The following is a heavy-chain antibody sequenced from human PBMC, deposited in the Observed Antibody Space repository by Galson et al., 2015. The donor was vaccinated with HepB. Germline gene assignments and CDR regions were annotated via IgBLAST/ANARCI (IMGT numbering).Heavy chain of an antibody. Sequence: SYSITWVRQAPGQGLEWVGWISPHNRYTNYAQNFQGRVTMTTDTSTTTAYMELRSLRSDDTAVYYCARGALVVAVGATQNNWFDPWGRGTLVTVSS. CDR2: ISPHNRYT. J-gene: IGHJ5*02. D-gene: IGHD2-15*01. V-gene: IGHV1-18*01. CDR1: SYS. CDR3: ARGALVVAVGATQNNWFDP.